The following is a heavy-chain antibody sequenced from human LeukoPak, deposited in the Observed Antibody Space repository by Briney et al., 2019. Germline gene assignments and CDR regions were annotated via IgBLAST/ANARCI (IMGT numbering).Heavy chain of an antibody. CDR3: ARGEYGETN. CDR1: GFTFSSYA. J-gene: IGHJ4*02. CDR2: ISYDGSNK. D-gene: IGHD4-17*01. Sequence: PGGSLRLSCAASGFTFSSYAMHWVRQAPGKGLEWVAVISYDGSNKYYADSVKGRFTISRDNSKNTLYLQMNSLRAEDTAVYYCARGEYGETNWGQGTLVTVSS. V-gene: IGHV3-30-3*01.